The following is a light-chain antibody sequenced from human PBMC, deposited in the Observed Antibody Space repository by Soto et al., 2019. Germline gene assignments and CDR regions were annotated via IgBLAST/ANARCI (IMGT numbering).Light chain of an antibody. V-gene: IGKV3-15*01. CDR2: GAS. Sequence: EKVMTQSPGSLSVSPGERAALSCRASQSVGSNLAWYQRKPGQAPRLLIYGASTRATGIPSRFSGSGSGTEFTLTISSLQSEDFAVYYCQQYGSSPYTFGQGTKLEIK. J-gene: IGKJ2*01. CDR1: QSVGSN. CDR3: QQYGSSPYT.